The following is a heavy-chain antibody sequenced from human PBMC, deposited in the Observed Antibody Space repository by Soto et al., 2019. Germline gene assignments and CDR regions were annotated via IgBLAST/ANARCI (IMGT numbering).Heavy chain of an antibody. J-gene: IGHJ4*02. V-gene: IGHV3-33*01. CDR3: ARGVEMATISGFDY. Sequence: ESGGGVVQPGRSLRLSCAASGFTFSSYGMHWVRQAPGKGLEWVAVIWYDGSNKYYADSVKGRFTISRDNSKNTLYLQMNSLRAEDTAVYYCARGVEMATISGFDYWGQGTLVTVSS. CDR2: IWYDGSNK. D-gene: IGHD5-12*01. CDR1: GFTFSSYG.